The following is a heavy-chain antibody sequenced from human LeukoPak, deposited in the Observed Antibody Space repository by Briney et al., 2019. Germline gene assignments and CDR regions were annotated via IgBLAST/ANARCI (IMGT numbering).Heavy chain of an antibody. J-gene: IGHJ4*02. Sequence: GGSLRLSCAASGFTFSSYGMHWVRQAPGKGLEWVAVIWYDGSNKYYADSVKGQFTISRDNYKNTLYLQMNSLRAEDTAVYYCAKDFGRGYSYGFDYWGQGTLVTVSS. V-gene: IGHV3-33*06. CDR3: AKDFGRGYSYGFDY. CDR1: GFTFSSYG. D-gene: IGHD5-18*01. CDR2: IWYDGSNK.